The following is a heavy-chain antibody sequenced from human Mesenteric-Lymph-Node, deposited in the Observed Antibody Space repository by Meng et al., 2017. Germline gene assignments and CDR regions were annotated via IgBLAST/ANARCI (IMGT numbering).Heavy chain of an antibody. CDR2: IWFDGTKK. Sequence: GGSLRLSCAASGFTFSSYGMHWVRQAPGKGLEWVAVIWFDGTKKYYADSVNGRFTISRDNSKNTLYLQMNSLRAEDSAVYHCARSNYGDYEGHDAFDIWGQGTMVTVSS. V-gene: IGHV3-33*01. CDR1: GFTFSSYG. D-gene: IGHD4-17*01. J-gene: IGHJ3*02. CDR3: ARSNYGDYEGHDAFDI.